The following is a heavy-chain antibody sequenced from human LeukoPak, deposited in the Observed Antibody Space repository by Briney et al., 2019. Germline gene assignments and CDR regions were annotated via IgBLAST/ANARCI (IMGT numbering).Heavy chain of an antibody. CDR2: INPSGGST. D-gene: IGHD5-24*01. Sequence: VASVKVSCKASGYTFTSYYMHWVRQAPGQGLEWMGIINPSGGSTSYAQKFQGRVTMTRDTSTSTVYMELSGLRSEDTAVYYCARDPEDRDGYNPFDYWGQGTLVTVSS. CDR3: ARDPEDRDGYNPFDY. CDR1: GYTFTSYY. V-gene: IGHV1-46*01. J-gene: IGHJ4*02.